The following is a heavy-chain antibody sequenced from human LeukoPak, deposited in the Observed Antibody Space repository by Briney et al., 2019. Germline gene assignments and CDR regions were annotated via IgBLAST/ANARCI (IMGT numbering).Heavy chain of an antibody. D-gene: IGHD6-19*01. CDR3: VKSPGSGWPV. V-gene: IGHV3-64D*06. CDR1: GFTFSSFA. CDR2: IYSDGSRT. Sequence: GGSLRLSCAASGFTFSSFAMHWVRQAPGKGLEYLSAIYSDGSRTYYADSVKGRFTISRDSSKNTLYFEMSSLRVEDTAVYYCVKSPGSGWPVWGQGTLLTVSS. J-gene: IGHJ4*02.